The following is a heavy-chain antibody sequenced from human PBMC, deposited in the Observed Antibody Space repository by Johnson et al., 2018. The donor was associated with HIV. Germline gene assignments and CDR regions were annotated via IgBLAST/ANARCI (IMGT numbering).Heavy chain of an antibody. Sequence: VQLVESGGGLVQPGGSLRLSCAASGFTISSNYMSWVRQAPGKGLEWVSLIYSGGSTYYADSVKGRFTISSDNSKNTLYLQMNSLRTEDTAVYYCARDPPARSQYNSPPLAFDIGGQGTMVTFSS. D-gene: IGHD1-14*01. V-gene: IGHV3-66*01. CDR2: IYSGGST. J-gene: IGHJ3*02. CDR3: ARDPPARSQYNSPPLAFDI. CDR1: GFTISSNY.